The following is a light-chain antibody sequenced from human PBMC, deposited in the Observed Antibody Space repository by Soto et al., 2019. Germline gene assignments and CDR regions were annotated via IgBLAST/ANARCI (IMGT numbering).Light chain of an antibody. CDR3: QQTDSTPQT. V-gene: IGKV1-39*01. J-gene: IGKJ1*01. CDR2: AAS. Sequence: DIQMTQSPSSLSASVGNRVTISSRTSQSIRNYVSWYQQKPGTAPKLLIRAASTLQSGVPSRFSGSGSGTDFTLTISSLQIEDFATYFCQQTDSTPQTFGQGTNVEI. CDR1: QSIRNY.